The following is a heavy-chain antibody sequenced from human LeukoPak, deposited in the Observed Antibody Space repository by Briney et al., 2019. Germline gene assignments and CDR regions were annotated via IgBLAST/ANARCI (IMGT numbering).Heavy chain of an antibody. V-gene: IGHV3-7*01. J-gene: IGHJ4*02. D-gene: IGHD2-2*01. CDR2: IKQDGSEK. CDR1: GFTFSSYA. CDR3: ARDYDVVVPAAYTN. Sequence: GGSLRLSCAASGFTFSSYAMSWVRQAPGKGLEWVANIKQDGSEKYYVDSVKGRFTISRDNAKNSLYLQMNSLRAEDTAVYFCARDYDVVVPAAYTNWGQGTLVTVSS.